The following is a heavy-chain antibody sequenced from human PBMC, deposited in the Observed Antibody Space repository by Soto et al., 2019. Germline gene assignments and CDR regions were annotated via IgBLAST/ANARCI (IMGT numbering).Heavy chain of an antibody. V-gene: IGHV1-18*01. J-gene: IGHJ4*02. Sequence: QVHLVQSGAEVKKPGASVKVSCKGSGYTFTSYGITWVRQAPGQGLEWMGWISAHNGNTDYAQRLQGRVTVTRDTSTSTAYMELRSLRSDGTAVYYCARGRSGDYWGQGALVTVSS. CDR1: GYTFTSYG. CDR2: ISAHNGNT. CDR3: ARGRSGDY.